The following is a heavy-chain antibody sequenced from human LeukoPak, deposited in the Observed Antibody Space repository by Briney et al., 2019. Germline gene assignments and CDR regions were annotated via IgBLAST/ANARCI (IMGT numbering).Heavy chain of an antibody. CDR3: ARDMGAPDYGSYSVDY. CDR1: GGSVGSGSYY. V-gene: IGHV4-61*01. D-gene: IGHD4-23*01. CDR2: IHYSGSA. J-gene: IGHJ4*02. Sequence: LETLSLTCTVSGGSVGSGSYYWSWIRQPPGRGLEWIAYIHYSGSAAYNPSLKSRVTISRDMSTNQFSLKMTSVTAADTAVYFCARDMGAPDYGSYSVDYWGQGTLVTVSS.